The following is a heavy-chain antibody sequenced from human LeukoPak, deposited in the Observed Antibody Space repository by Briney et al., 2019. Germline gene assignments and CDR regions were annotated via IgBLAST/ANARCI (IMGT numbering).Heavy chain of an antibody. CDR3: ARCPDYSNYVAY. Sequence: SSETLSLTCTVSGGSISSGSYYWHWIRQPAGKGLEWIGRISTSGITKYNPSLKSRVTIPVDTSKNQFSLKLSSVTAADTAVYYCARCPDYSNYVAYWGQGTLATVSS. J-gene: IGHJ4*02. CDR2: ISTSGIT. V-gene: IGHV4-61*02. D-gene: IGHD4-11*01. CDR1: GGSISSGSYY.